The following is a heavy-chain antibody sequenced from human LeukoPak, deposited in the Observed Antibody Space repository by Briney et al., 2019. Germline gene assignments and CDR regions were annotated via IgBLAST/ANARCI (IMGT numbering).Heavy chain of an antibody. V-gene: IGHV4-38-2*02. J-gene: IGHJ4*02. CDR2: IYHSGST. Sequence: SETLSLTCTVSGYSISSGYYWGWIRQPPGKGLEWIGSIYHSGSTYYNPSLKSRVSISVDTSKNQFSLKLSSVTAADTAVYYCARGKQLWLLDYWGQGTLVTVSS. CDR3: ARGKQLWLLDY. CDR1: GYSISSGYY. D-gene: IGHD5-18*01.